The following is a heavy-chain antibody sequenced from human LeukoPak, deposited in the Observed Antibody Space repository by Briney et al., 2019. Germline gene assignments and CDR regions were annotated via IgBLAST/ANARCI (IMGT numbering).Heavy chain of an antibody. J-gene: IGHJ4*02. CDR3: AKDYVVNY. V-gene: IGHV3-7*03. Sequence: GGSLRLSCVASGFTFRNYWMSWVRQAPGKGLEWVANIRDDGSEKYYVDSVKGRFTISRDNAKNSLYLQMNSLRAEDTAVYYCAKDYVVNYWGQGTLVTVSS. CDR1: GFTFRNYW. CDR2: IRDDGSEK. D-gene: IGHD2-15*01.